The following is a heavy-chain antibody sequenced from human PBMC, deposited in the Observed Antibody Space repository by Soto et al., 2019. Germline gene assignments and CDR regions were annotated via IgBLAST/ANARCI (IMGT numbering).Heavy chain of an antibody. V-gene: IGHV3-23*01. CDR3: ANAAEYGDYDYYYYYYMDV. J-gene: IGHJ6*03. Sequence: GSLRLSCAASGFTFSSYAMSWVRQAPGKGLEWVSAISGSGGSTYYADSVKGRFTISRDNSKNTLYLQMNSLRAEDTAVYYCANAAEYGDYDYYYYYYMDVWGKGTTVTVSS. CDR1: GFTFSSYA. D-gene: IGHD4-17*01. CDR2: ISGSGGST.